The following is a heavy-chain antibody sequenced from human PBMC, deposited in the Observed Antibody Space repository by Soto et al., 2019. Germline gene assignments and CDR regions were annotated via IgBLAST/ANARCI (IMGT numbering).Heavy chain of an antibody. Sequence: GGSLRLSCAASGFTFSSYAMSWVRQAPGKGLEWVGFIRSKAYGGTTEYAASVKGRFTISRDDSKSIAYLQMNSLKTEDTAVYYCTRVELKDIVVVVAAFADVWGKGTTVTVSS. D-gene: IGHD2-15*01. CDR3: TRVELKDIVVVVAAFADV. J-gene: IGHJ6*04. CDR2: IRSKAYGGTT. V-gene: IGHV3-49*04. CDR1: GFTFSSYA.